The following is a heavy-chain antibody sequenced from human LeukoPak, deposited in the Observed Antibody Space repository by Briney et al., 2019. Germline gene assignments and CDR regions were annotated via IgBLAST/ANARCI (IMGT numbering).Heavy chain of an antibody. V-gene: IGHV4-61*03. J-gene: IGHJ4*02. CDR1: GDSVSSDSYY. CDR3: ARGESSGYSYSFDY. Sequence: SETLSLTCSVSGDSVSSDSYYWSWIRQPPGKGLEWIGYIYNSGRTNYNPSLKSRVTISVDTSKNHFSLKVSSVTAADTAVYYCARGESSGYSYSFDYWGQGTLVTVSS. CDR2: IYNSGRT. D-gene: IGHD3-22*01.